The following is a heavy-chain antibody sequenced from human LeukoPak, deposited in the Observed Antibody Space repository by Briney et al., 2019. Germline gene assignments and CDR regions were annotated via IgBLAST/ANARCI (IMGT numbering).Heavy chain of an antibody. CDR3: ARGPKKGYCSSTSCYSNYYYYGMDV. V-gene: IGHV1-69*13. Sequence: SVKVSCKASGGTFSSYAISWVRQAPGQGLEWMGGIISIFGTANYAQKFQGRVTITADESTSTAYMELSSLRSEDTAVYYCARGPKKGYCSSTSCYSNYYYYGMDVWGKGTTVTVSS. D-gene: IGHD2-2*02. J-gene: IGHJ6*04. CDR2: IISIFGTA. CDR1: GGTFSSYA.